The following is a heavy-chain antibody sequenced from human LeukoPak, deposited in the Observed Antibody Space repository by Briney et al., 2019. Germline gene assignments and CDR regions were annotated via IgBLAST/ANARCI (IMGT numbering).Heavy chain of an antibody. CDR2: ISSTGRT. V-gene: IGHV4-59*10. CDR3: AKGAGPPWFDP. Sequence: SETLSLTCAVYGGSFSGYYWSWIRQPAGKGLEWIGRISSTGRTDYNPSLTSRVTISVDMSKNQFSMMLTSVTAADTAVYYCAKGAGPPWFDPWGQGTLATVSS. D-gene: IGHD6-19*01. CDR1: GGSFSGYY. J-gene: IGHJ5*02.